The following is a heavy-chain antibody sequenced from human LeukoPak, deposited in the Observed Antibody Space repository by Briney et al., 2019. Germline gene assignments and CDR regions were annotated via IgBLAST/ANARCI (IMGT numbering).Heavy chain of an antibody. D-gene: IGHD2-15*01. Sequence: SETLSLTCTVSGGSISRYYWSWIRQPPGKGLEWIGYIYYSGSTNYNPSLKSRVTISVDTSKNQFSLKLSSVTAADTAVYYCARDPGGGSPFDYWGQGTLVTVSS. CDR1: GGSISRYY. CDR2: IYYSGST. V-gene: IGHV4-59*01. CDR3: ARDPGGGSPFDY. J-gene: IGHJ4*02.